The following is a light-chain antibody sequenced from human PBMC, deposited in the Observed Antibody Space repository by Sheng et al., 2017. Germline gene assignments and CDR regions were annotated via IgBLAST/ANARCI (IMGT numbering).Light chain of an antibody. Sequence: QSVLTQPPSVSGAPGQGVTISCTGSRSNIGAGYDVHWYQQLPGTAPKLLIYGNSNRPSGVPDRFSGSKSGTSASLAITGLQAEDEADYYCQSYDSSLSGWVFGGGTKLTVL. V-gene: IGLV1-40*01. J-gene: IGLJ3*02. CDR3: QSYDSSLSGWV. CDR1: RSNIGAGYD. CDR2: GNS.